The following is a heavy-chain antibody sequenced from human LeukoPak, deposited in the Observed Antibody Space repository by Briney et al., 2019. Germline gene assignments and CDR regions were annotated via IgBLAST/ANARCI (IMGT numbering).Heavy chain of an antibody. CDR2: ISGSGDRT. D-gene: IGHD6-19*01. Sequence: GSLRLSCAASGFTFSSYGMSWVRQAPGKGLEWVSFISGSGDRTDHEDYVKGLFTVSRDNSKNTLYLQMNSLRAEDTAVYFCAKDHCPQRERWAVAGHFDYWGQGTLVTVSS. J-gene: IGHJ4*02. CDR3: AKDHCPQRERWAVAGHFDY. V-gene: IGHV3-23*01. CDR1: GFTFSSYG.